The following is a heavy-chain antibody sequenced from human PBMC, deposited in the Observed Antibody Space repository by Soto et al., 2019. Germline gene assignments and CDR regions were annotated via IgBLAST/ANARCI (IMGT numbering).Heavy chain of an antibody. CDR3: ARRARAPSLLYYYGMDV. V-gene: IGHV3-13*01. J-gene: IGHJ6*02. CDR2: IGTAGDT. CDR1: GFTFSSYD. Sequence: GGSLRLSCAASGFTFSSYDMHWVRQATGKGLEWVSAIGTAGDTYYPGSVKGRFTIPRENAKNSLYLQMNSLRAEDTAVYYCARRARAPSLLYYYGMDVWGQGTTVTVSS.